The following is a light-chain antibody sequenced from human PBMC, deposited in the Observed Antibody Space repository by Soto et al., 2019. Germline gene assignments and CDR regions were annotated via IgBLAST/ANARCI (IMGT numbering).Light chain of an antibody. CDR2: LGS. V-gene: IGKV2-28*01. CDR1: QSLLHFNGYNY. J-gene: IGKJ2*01. Sequence: DIVMTQSPLSLPVTPGEPASISCKSSQSLLHFNGYNYLDWYLQKPGQSPQLLIYLGSNRASGVPDRFSASGSGTDFTLEISRVEAEDVGVYYCMQALQTPYTFGQGTKLEIK. CDR3: MQALQTPYT.